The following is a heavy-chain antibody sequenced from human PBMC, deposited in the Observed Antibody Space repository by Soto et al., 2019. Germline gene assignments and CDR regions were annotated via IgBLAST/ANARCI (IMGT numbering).Heavy chain of an antibody. J-gene: IGHJ4*02. D-gene: IGHD5-18*01. CDR1: GGSISSSSYY. CDR2: IHYSGST. CDR3: ARGYSYGVDY. V-gene: IGHV4-39*01. Sequence: ETLSLTCTVSGGSISSSSYYWGWVRQPPGNGLEWIGSIHYSGSTYYNPSLKSRVTIYVDTSRNQFSLKLSSVTAADTAVYYCARGYSYGVDYWGQGTLVTVSS.